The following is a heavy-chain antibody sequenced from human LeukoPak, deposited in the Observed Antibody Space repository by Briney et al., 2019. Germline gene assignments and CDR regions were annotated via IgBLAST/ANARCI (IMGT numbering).Heavy chain of an antibody. V-gene: IGHV4-34*01. D-gene: IGHD3-10*01. CDR2: INHSGST. Sequence: SETLSLTCAVYGGSFSGYYWSWIRQPPGKGLEWIGEINHSGSTNYNPSLKSRVTISVDTSKNQFSLKLSSVTAADPAACSCARSYYYASGSYFYWGQGTLVTVSS. J-gene: IGHJ4*02. CDR1: GGSFSGYY. CDR3: ARSYYYASGSYFY.